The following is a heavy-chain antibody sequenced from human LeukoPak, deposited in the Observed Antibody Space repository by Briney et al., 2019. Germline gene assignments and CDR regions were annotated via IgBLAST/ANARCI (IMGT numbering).Heavy chain of an antibody. CDR1: GFTFRSYS. D-gene: IGHD5-18*01. CDR2: ISKSSDTI. V-gene: IGHV3-48*02. Sequence: GGSLRLSCAASGFTFRSYSMNWVRQAPGKGLEWVSYISKSSDTIKYADSVKGRFTISRDNAKNSLYLQMNSLRDEDTAVYYCAREGIQLWLFFDYWGREPWSPSPQ. CDR3: AREGIQLWLFFDY. J-gene: IGHJ4*02.